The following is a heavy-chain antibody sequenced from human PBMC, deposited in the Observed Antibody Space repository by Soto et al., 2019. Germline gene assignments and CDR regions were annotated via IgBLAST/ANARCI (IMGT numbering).Heavy chain of an antibody. V-gene: IGHV4-59*01. D-gene: IGHD6-6*01. CDR1: GGCMSSYD. CDR2: IYYSGST. CDR3: ARVAPFPEYSRANYYYYYMDV. J-gene: IGHJ6*03. Sequence: SETLSLACTVSGGCMSSYDWSWIRQHPGKGLEWIGYIYYSGSTNYNPSLKSRVTISVDTSKNQFSLKLSSVTAADTAVYYCARVAPFPEYSRANYYYYYMDVWGKGTTVTVSS.